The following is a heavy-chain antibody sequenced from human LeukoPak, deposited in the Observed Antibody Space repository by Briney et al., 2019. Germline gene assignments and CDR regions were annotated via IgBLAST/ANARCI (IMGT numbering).Heavy chain of an antibody. D-gene: IGHD2-15*01. J-gene: IGHJ4*02. Sequence: GGSLRLSCAASGFTFSSYGMSWVRQAPGKGLEWVSAISGSGGSTYYADSVKGRFTISRDNSKNTLYLQMNSLRAEDTAVYYCAKDRVNLGYCSGGSCSAFDYWGQGTLVTVSS. CDR3: AKDRVNLGYCSGGSCSAFDY. CDR1: GFTFSSYG. V-gene: IGHV3-23*01. CDR2: ISGSGGST.